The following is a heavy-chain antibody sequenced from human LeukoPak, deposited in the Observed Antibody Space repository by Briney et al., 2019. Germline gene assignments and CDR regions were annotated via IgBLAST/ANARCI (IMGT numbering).Heavy chain of an antibody. CDR3: AREPGGLSVWFDP. D-gene: IGHD3-16*02. CDR1: GYIFISYG. CDR2: ISAYNGNT. J-gene: IGHJ5*02. Sequence: ASVKVSCKASGYIFISYGISWVRQAPGQGLEWMGWISAYNGNTNYAQKIQGRVTMTTDTSTSTAYMELRSLRSDDTAVYYCAREPGGLSVWFDPWGQGTLVTVSS. V-gene: IGHV1-18*01.